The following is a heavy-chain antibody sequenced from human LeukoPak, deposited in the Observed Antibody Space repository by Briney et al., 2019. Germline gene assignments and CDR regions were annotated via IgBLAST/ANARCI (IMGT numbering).Heavy chain of an antibody. V-gene: IGHV3-23*01. D-gene: IGHD1-26*01. CDR1: GLTFSNYA. Sequence: GGSLRLSCAASGLTFSNYAMAWVRQAPGKGLEWVSTISGDGTSTFYADSVRGRFTISRDNSKNTLYLQMDSLRAEDTAVYYCARDSVGVPTDFDYWGQGTLVTVSS. CDR2: ISGDGTST. CDR3: ARDSVGVPTDFDY. J-gene: IGHJ4*02.